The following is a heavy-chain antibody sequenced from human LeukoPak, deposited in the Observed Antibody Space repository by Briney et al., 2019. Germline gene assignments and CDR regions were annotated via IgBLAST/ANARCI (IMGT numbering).Heavy chain of an antibody. D-gene: IGHD3-22*01. CDR2: IIPIFGTA. V-gene: IGHV1-69*06. CDR1: GGTFSSYA. J-gene: IGHJ4*02. Sequence: ASVKVSCKASGGTFSSYAISWVRQAPGQGLEWMGGIIPIFGTANYAQKFQGRVTITADKSTSTAYMELSSLRSEDTAVYYCARGAVSYYYDSSGYLVGWGQGTLVTVSS. CDR3: ARGAVSYYYDSSGYLVG.